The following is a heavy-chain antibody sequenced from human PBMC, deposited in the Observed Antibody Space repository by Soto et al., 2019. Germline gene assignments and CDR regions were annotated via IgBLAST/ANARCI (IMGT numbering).Heavy chain of an antibody. V-gene: IGHV3-73*02. J-gene: IGHJ6*02. CDR3: IYCSSTSCYSYGIDV. Sequence: EVQLVESGGGLVQPGGSLKLSCAASGFTFSGSAMHWVRQASGKGLEWVGRIRSKANSYATAYAASVKGRFTISRDDSKNTAYLQMNSLKTEDTAVYYCIYCSSTSCYSYGIDVWGQGTTVTVSS. CDR1: GFTFSGSA. D-gene: IGHD2-2*01. CDR2: IRSKANSYAT.